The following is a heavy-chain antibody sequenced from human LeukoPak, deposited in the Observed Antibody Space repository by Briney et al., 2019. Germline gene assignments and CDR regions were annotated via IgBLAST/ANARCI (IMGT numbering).Heavy chain of an antibody. CDR3: GRDGFGTGSN. V-gene: IGHV3-7*03. Sequence: GGSLTLSCAASGLTFSNYWMDWVRQAPGKGLEWVANIKQDGREKNYVDSVKGRFIISRDNAKNSLYLQMNTLRADDTAVYYCGRDGFGTGSNWGQGTLVTVSS. D-gene: IGHD3-16*01. J-gene: IGHJ4*02. CDR2: IKQDGREK. CDR1: GLTFSNYW.